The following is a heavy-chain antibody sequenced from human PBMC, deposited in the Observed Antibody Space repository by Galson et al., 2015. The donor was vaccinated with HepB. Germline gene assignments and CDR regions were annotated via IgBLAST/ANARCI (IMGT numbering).Heavy chain of an antibody. CDR2: ISSSSSFI. V-gene: IGHV3-21*01. D-gene: IGHD3-22*01. CDR3: AREVSSGYSRYYFDY. CDR1: GFTFSSYS. Sequence: SLRLSCAASGFTFSSYSMNWVRQAPGKGLEWVSSISSSSSFIYYADSVKGRFTISRDNAKNSLYLQMNSLRAEDTAVYYCAREVSSGYSRYYFDYWGQGTLVTVSS. J-gene: IGHJ4*02.